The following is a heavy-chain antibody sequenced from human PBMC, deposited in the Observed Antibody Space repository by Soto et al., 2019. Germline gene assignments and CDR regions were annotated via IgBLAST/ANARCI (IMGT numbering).Heavy chain of an antibody. V-gene: IGHV4-39*01. CDR1: GGSISSSSYY. CDR3: ARLAAAGTHRWFDP. CDR2: IYYSGST. Sequence: QLQLQESGPGLVKPSETLSLTCTVSGGSISSSSYYWGWIRQPPGKGLEWIGSIYYSGSTYYNPPLKRRVTISVQRSKNQLSLKPSSVTAADTAVYYWARLAAAGTHRWFDPRGQGTLVSISS. D-gene: IGHD6-13*01. J-gene: IGHJ5*02.